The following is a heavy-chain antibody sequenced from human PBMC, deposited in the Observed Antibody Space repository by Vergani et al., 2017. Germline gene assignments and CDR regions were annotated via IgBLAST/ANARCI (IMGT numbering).Heavy chain of an antibody. V-gene: IGHV3-48*01. CDR1: GFTFSSYS. Sequence: EVQLVESGGGLVQPGGSLRLSCAASGFTFSSYSMNWVRQAPGKGLEWVSYISSSSSTIYYADSVKGRFTISRDNAKNSLYLQMNSLRAEDTAVYYCARDNTGYCSSTSCYTSVYYYYMDVWGKGTTVTVSS. J-gene: IGHJ6*03. D-gene: IGHD2-2*02. CDR3: ARDNTGYCSSTSCYTSVYYYYMDV. CDR2: ISSSSSTI.